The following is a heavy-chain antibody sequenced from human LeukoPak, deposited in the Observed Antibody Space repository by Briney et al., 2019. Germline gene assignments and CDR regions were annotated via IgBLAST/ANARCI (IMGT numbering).Heavy chain of an antibody. J-gene: IGHJ4*02. D-gene: IGHD1-1*01. CDR1: GFTFSHFG. CDR3: ARDNDLDPDGYFDY. Sequence: GGSLRLSRAASGFTFSHFGMHWVRQAPGKGLEWVAVLSYDGTKKYYADSGKGRFTISRDNSKNTLYLQMSSPRPEDTAVYYCARDNDLDPDGYFDYWGQGVLVTVSS. V-gene: IGHV3-30*03. CDR2: LSYDGTKK.